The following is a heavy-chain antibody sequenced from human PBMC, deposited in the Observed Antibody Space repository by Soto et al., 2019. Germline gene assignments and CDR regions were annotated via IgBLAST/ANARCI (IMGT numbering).Heavy chain of an antibody. CDR2: ISGSGGST. CDR1: GFTFSSYA. D-gene: IGHD1-26*01. CDR3: AKAGQDSGSYPRLGYYYYGMDV. Sequence: GGSLRLSCAASGFTFSSYAMSWVRQAPGKGLEWVSAISGSGGSTYYADSVKGRFTISRDNSKNTLYLQMNSLRAEDTAVYYCAKAGQDSGSYPRLGYYYYGMDVWGQGTTVTVSS. V-gene: IGHV3-23*01. J-gene: IGHJ6*02.